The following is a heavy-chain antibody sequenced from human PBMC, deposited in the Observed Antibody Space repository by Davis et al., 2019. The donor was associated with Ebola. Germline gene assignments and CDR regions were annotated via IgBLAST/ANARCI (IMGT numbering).Heavy chain of an antibody. Sequence: ASVKVSCKASGYPFSAYYIHWVRQAPGQGLEWMAWINPNSGAANTAQGFQGRVTVTRDTSISTVYLELRRLTSDDTAVYYCAKDWGLATLQHFYMGVWGEGTTLTVSS. CDR2: INPNSGAA. CDR3: AKDWGLATLQHFYMGV. V-gene: IGHV1-2*02. CDR1: GYPFSAYY. D-gene: IGHD5-12*01. J-gene: IGHJ6*03.